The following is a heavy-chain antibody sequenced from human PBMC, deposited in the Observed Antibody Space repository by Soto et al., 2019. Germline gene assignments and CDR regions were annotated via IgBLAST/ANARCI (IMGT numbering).Heavy chain of an antibody. J-gene: IGHJ2*01. CDR1: GGSFSGYY. Sequence: QVQLQQWGAGLLKPSETLSLTCAVYGGSFSGYYWSWIRQPPGKGLEWIGEINHSGSTNYNPSLKRRVTISVDTSKNQSSLKLSSVTAADTAVYYCSRGATLWYFDLWGRGTLVTVSS. CDR2: INHSGST. D-gene: IGHD1-26*01. V-gene: IGHV4-34*01. CDR3: SRGATLWYFDL.